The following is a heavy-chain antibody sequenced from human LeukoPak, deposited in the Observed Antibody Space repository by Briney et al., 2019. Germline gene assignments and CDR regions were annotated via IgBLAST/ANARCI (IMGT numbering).Heavy chain of an antibody. CDR3: ARDRCSSTCCYIEFDY. V-gene: IGHV1-69*05. J-gene: IGHJ4*02. CDR1: GGTFSSYA. CDR2: IIPIFGTA. D-gene: IGHD2-2*02. Sequence: SVKVSCKASGGTFSSYAISWVRQAPGQGLEWMGGIIPIFGTANYAQKFQGRVTITTDESTSTAYMELSSLRSEDMAVYYRARDRCSSTCCYIEFDYWGQGTLVTVSS.